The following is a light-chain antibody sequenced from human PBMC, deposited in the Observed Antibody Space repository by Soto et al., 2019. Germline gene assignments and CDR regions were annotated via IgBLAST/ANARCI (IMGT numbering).Light chain of an antibody. J-gene: IGKJ1*01. CDR2: GAS. Sequence: EIVLTQSPGTLSLSPGERATLSCRGSHSVSSSYLAWYQQKPGQAPRLLIYGASSRATGIPDRFSGSGSGTDFTLTINRVEPEDFAVYFCQQYAGSPRTFGQGTKVDIK. CDR3: QQYAGSPRT. CDR1: HSVSSSY. V-gene: IGKV3-20*01.